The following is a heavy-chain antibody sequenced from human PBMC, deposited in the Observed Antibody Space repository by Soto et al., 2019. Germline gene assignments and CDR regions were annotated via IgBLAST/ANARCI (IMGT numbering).Heavy chain of an antibody. CDR3: AKPLYSGSYSDYYFDY. CDR2: ISYDGSNK. CDR1: GFAFSSYA. J-gene: IGHJ4*02. D-gene: IGHD1-26*01. Sequence: PGGSLRLSCAASGFAFSSYAMHWVRQAPGKGLEWVAAISYDGSNKYYADSVKGRFTFSRDNSKNTLYLQMNSLRAEDTAVYYCAKPLYSGSYSDYYFDYWGQGTLVTVSS. V-gene: IGHV3-30-3*01.